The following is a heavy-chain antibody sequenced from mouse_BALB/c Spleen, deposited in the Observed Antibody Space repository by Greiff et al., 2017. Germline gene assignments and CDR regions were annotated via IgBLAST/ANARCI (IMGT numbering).Heavy chain of an antibody. CDR1: GFTFSDYG. CDR2: ISNLAYSI. Sequence: EVQGVESGGGLVQPGGSRKLSCAASGFTFSDYGMAWVRQAPGKGPEWVAFISNLAYSIYYADTVTGRFTISRENAKNTLYLEMSSLRSEDTAMYYCARRGIYDLYYFDYWGQGTTLTVSS. V-gene: IGHV5-15*02. J-gene: IGHJ2*01. D-gene: IGHD2-3*01. CDR3: ARRGIYDLYYFDY.